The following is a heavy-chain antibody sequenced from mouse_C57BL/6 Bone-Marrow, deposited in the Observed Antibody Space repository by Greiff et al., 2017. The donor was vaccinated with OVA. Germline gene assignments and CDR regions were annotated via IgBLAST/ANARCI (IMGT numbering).Heavy chain of an antibody. Sequence: FQLQQSGAELVRPGASVKLSCTASGFNIKDDYMHWVKQRPEQGLEWIGWIDPENGDTEYASKFQGKATITADTSSNTAYLQLSSLTSEDTAVYDCTTLIYYGSLRGYWGQGTTLTVSS. CDR3: TTLIYYGSLRGY. CDR1: GFNIKDDY. V-gene: IGHV14-4*01. J-gene: IGHJ2*01. CDR2: IDPENGDT. D-gene: IGHD2-1*01.